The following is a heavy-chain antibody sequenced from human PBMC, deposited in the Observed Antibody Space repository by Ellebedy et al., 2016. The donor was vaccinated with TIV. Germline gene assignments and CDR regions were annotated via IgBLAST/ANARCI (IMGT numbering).Heavy chain of an antibody. V-gene: IGHV3-21*01. CDR3: ARDYQLLSRYWFDP. D-gene: IGHD2-2*01. Sequence: GESLKISCAASGFTFSSYSMNWVRQAPGKGLEWVSSISSSSSYIYYADSVKGRFTISRDNAKNSLYLQMNSLRAEDTAVYYCARDYQLLSRYWFDPWGQGALVTVSS. J-gene: IGHJ5*02. CDR1: GFTFSSYS. CDR2: ISSSSSYI.